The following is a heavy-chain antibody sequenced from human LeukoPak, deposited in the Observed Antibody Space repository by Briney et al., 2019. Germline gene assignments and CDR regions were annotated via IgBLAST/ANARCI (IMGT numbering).Heavy chain of an antibody. D-gene: IGHD5-18*01. J-gene: IGHJ4*02. V-gene: IGHV4-39*07. CDR3: ARVSSAMDYYFDY. Sequence: PSETLSLTCTVSGGSISSSSYFWGWIRLPPGKGLEWIGSIYYSGSTSYNPSLKSRVTISVDTSKNQFSLKLSSVTAADTAVYYCARVSSAMDYYFDYWGQGTLVTVSS. CDR1: GGSISSSSYF. CDR2: IYYSGST.